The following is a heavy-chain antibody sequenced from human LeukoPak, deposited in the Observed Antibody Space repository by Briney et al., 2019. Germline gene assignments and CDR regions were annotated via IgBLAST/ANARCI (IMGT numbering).Heavy chain of an antibody. J-gene: IGHJ4*02. CDR2: IYYSGST. CDR3: AREYSAFDY. CDR1: GDPISSYSDY. V-gene: IGHV4-61*08. D-gene: IGHD5-12*01. Sequence: SETLSLTSTVSGDPISSYSDYKWTWIRQPPGKRLEWIGYIYYSGSTNYNPSLRSRVTISVDTSKNQFSLKRTSVTAADTAVYYRAREYSAFDYWSQGTLVTVSS.